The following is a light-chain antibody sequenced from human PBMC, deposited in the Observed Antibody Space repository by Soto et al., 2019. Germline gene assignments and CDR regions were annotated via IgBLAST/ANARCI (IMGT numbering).Light chain of an antibody. J-gene: IGKJ1*01. CDR2: KAS. CDR1: QTISSW. Sequence: DIQMTQSPSTLSGSVGARLTMTGRASQTISSWLAWYQQKPGKARKLLIYKASTLKSGVTSRFSGSGSGTEFTLTISSLQPDDFATYYCQHYNSYSEAVGQGTKVDIK. V-gene: IGKV1-5*03. CDR3: QHYNSYSEA.